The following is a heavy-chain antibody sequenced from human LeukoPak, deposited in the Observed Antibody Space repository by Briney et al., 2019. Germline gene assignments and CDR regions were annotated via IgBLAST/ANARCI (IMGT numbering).Heavy chain of an antibody. CDR1: GFTFSSYG. CDR2: IRYDGSNK. J-gene: IGHJ4*02. Sequence: GGSLRLSCAASGFTFSSYGMHWVRQAPGKGLEWVAFIRYDGSNKYYADSVKGRFTISRDNSKNTLYLQMNSLRAEDTAVYYCAKDWKYSGYDFMFIPGVFDYWGQGTLVTVSS. D-gene: IGHD5-12*01. CDR3: AKDWKYSGYDFMFIPGVFDY. V-gene: IGHV3-30*02.